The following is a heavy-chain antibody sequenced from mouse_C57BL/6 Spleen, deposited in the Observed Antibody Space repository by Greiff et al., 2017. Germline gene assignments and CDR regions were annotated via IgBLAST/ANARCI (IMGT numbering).Heavy chain of an antibody. CDR2: IYPGSGST. Sequence: QVQLQQPGAELVKPGASVKMSCKASGYTFTSYWITWVKQRPGQGLEWIGDIYPGSGSTNYNEKFKSKATLTVDTSSSTAYMQLSSLTSEDSAVYYCAREGYYGSSWFVYWGQGTLVTVSA. V-gene: IGHV1-55*01. CDR3: AREGYYGSSWFVY. J-gene: IGHJ3*01. CDR1: GYTFTSYW. D-gene: IGHD1-1*01.